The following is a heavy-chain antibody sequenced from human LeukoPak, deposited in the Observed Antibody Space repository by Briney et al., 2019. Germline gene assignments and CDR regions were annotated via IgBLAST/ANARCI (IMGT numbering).Heavy chain of an antibody. V-gene: IGHV4-59*01. D-gene: IGHD2-15*01. J-gene: IGHJ4*02. Sequence: PSETLSLTCTVSGGSISSYYWSWIRQPPGKGLEWIGYIYYSGSTNYNPSLKSRVTISVDTSKNQFSLKLSSVTAADMAVYYCAREGGSSTERIVDYWGQGTLVTVSS. CDR2: IYYSGST. CDR3: AREGGSSTERIVDY. CDR1: GGSISSYY.